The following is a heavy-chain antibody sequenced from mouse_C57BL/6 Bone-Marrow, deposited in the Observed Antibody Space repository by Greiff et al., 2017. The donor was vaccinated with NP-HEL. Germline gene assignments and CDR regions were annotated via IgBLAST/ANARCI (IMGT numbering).Heavy chain of an antibody. V-gene: IGHV1-26*01. J-gene: IGHJ3*01. Sequence: EVQLQQSGPELVKPGASVKISCKASGYTFTDYYMNWVKQSHGKSLEWIGDINPNNGGTSYNQKFKGKATLTVDKSSSTAYMELRSLTSEDSAVYYCAREGGYYGSRNGFAYWGQGTLVTVSA. CDR1: GYTFTDYY. CDR3: AREGGYYGSRNGFAY. D-gene: IGHD1-1*01. CDR2: INPNNGGT.